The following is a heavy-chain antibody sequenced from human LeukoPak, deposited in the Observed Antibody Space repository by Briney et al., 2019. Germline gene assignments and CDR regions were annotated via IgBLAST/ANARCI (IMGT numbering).Heavy chain of an antibody. CDR3: VRYRWVAPMYYFDY. Sequence: GGSLRLSCAASGFTFSSSAMSWVRQAPGKGLEWVSAISDSGSITSYADSVTGRFTISGDNSKNTLYLQVNSLRAEDTAVYYCVRYRWVAPMYYFDYWGQGTLVTVSS. CDR2: ISDSGSIT. J-gene: IGHJ4*02. V-gene: IGHV3-23*01. CDR1: GFTFSSSA. D-gene: IGHD2-8*02.